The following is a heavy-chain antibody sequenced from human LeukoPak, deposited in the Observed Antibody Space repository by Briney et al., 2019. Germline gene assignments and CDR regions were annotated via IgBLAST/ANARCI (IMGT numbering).Heavy chain of an antibody. CDR1: GFTFSSYS. Sequence: PGGSLRLSCAAPGFTFSSYSMNWVRQAPGKGLQWVSYISSSSSTIYYADSVKGRFTISRDNAKNSLYLQMNSLRAEDTAVYYCARDQYSGYVHPLDYWGQGNLVTVSS. V-gene: IGHV3-48*04. D-gene: IGHD5-12*01. CDR3: ARDQYSGYVHPLDY. J-gene: IGHJ4*02. CDR2: ISSSSSTI.